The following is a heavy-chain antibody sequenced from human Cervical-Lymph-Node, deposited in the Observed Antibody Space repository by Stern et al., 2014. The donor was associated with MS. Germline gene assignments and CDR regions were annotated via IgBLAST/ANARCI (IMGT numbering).Heavy chain of an antibody. D-gene: IGHD2-8*02. Sequence: QVQLGQSGAEVKKPGSSVKVSCTASGGTFSSYAINWVRQAPGQGPEWMGGIIPIVGTANYAQKFQGRVTITADSSTSTAYMELSSLRSDDTAVYYCARDRRHFDPTGGYYFDSWGQGTLVTVSS. CDR1: GGTFSSYA. CDR3: ARDRRHFDPTGGYYFDS. CDR2: IIPIVGTA. V-gene: IGHV1-69*01. J-gene: IGHJ4*02.